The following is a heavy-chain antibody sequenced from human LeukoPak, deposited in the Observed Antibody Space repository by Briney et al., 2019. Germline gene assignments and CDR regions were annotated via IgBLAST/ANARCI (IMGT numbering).Heavy chain of an antibody. V-gene: IGHV4-59*01. CDR3: ARDSRYSDTSGYYYSHYYMDV. J-gene: IGHJ6*03. D-gene: IGHD3-22*01. Sequence: SETLSLTCTVSGGSISSYYWSWIRQPPGKGLEWIGYLYYAGSTKYNASLKSRVTISVDTSKNQFSLKLSSVTAADTAVYYCARDSRYSDTSGYYYSHYYMDVWGKGTTVTVSS. CDR2: LYYAGST. CDR1: GGSISSYY.